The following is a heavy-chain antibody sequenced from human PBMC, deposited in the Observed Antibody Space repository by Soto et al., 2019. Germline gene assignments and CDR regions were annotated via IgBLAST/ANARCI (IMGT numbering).Heavy chain of an antibody. Sequence: QVQLVQSGAEVKSPGASVKLSCKTSGYTFTSYGISWVRQAPGQGLEWMGWISGYSRDTRYAQNLQDRVTMTTDTYTSTAYLELRRLRSADTAVYYCARDLRGVVPVVIGPRRLDPWGQGNLVTVSS. D-gene: IGHD2-2*01. CDR2: ISGYSRDT. V-gene: IGHV1-18*01. CDR1: GYTFTSYG. J-gene: IGHJ5*02. CDR3: ARDLRGVVPVVIGPRRLDP.